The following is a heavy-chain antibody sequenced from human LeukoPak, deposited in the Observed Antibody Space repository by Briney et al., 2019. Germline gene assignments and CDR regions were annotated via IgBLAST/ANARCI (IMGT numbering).Heavy chain of an antibody. CDR1: GYTFTTSW. D-gene: IGHD3-22*01. V-gene: IGHV5-51*01. Sequence: GESLKISCKGSGYTFTTSWIAWVRQTPGKGLEWMGIIYPADSDTKYSPSFQGQVTISADKSTSTAYLQWSSLKASDTAIYYCAVDSSGYYLLDYWGQGTLVTVSS. J-gene: IGHJ4*02. CDR3: AVDSSGYYLLDY. CDR2: IYPADSDT.